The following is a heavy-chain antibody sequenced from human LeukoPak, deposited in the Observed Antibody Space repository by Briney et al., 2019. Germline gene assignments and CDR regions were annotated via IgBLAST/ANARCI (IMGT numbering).Heavy chain of an antibody. CDR3: AREYCSSTNCYKTIDY. CDR1: GFTFSTYA. J-gene: IGHJ4*02. D-gene: IGHD2-2*02. CDR2: ISSNGGST. V-gene: IGHV3-64*01. Sequence: AGGSLRLSCAASGFTFSTYAMHWVRQAPGKGLEYASAISSNGGSTFYANSVKGRFTISRDNSKNTLYLQMGSLRAEDMAVYYCAREYCSSTNCYKTIDYWGQGTLVTVSS.